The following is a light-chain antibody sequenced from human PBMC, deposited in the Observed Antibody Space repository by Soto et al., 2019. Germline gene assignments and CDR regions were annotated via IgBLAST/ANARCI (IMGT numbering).Light chain of an antibody. CDR3: QQSYITPPGT. J-gene: IGKJ1*01. V-gene: IGKV1-39*01. CDR2: AAS. Sequence: IHMTHSPSSLCTSFGDIVTMTFRASQGISNYLAWYQQKPGKVPKLLIYAASGLQTGVPSRFSGSGSGTDFTLSISSLQREDFATYYCQQSYITPPGTFGQGTKVDIK. CDR1: QGISNY.